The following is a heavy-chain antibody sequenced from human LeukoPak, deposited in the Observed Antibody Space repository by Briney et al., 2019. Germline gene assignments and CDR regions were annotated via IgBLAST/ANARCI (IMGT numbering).Heavy chain of an antibody. J-gene: IGHJ5*02. V-gene: IGHV3-30*01. CDR3: ARSQWLLLRVWFDP. Sequence: GGSLRLSCAASGFTISSYAMHWVRQAPGKGLEWVAVISYDGSNKYYADSVKGRFTISRDNSKNTLYLQMNSLRAEDTAVYYCARSQWLLLRVWFDPWGQGTLVTVSS. D-gene: IGHD3-22*01. CDR2: ISYDGSNK. CDR1: GFTISSYA.